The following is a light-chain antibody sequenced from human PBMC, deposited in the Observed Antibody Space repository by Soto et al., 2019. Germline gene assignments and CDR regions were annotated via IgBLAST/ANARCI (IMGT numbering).Light chain of an antibody. J-gene: IGKJ1*01. CDR1: QSVSSN. CDR2: GAF. CDR3: QQYNDWPLT. Sequence: EILITQSPVTLSVSPGERATLSCRASQSVSSNLAWYQQKPGQAPSLLIYGAFTRATGIPARFSGTGSGTEFTLTISSLQSEDFALYYWQQYNDWPLTFGQGTKVDIK. V-gene: IGKV3-15*01.